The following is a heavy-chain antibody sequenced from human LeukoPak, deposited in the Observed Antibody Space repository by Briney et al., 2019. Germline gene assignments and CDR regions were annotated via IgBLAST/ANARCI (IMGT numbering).Heavy chain of an antibody. CDR3: ARGLLWFGELWYSDY. J-gene: IGHJ4*02. Sequence: GASVKVSCKASGYTFTSYGISWVRQAPGQGLEWMGWISAYNGNTNYAQKLRGRVTRTTDTSTSTAYMELRSLRSDDTAVYYCARGLLWFGELWYSDYWGQGTLVTVSS. D-gene: IGHD3-10*01. CDR1: GYTFTSYG. V-gene: IGHV1-18*01. CDR2: ISAYNGNT.